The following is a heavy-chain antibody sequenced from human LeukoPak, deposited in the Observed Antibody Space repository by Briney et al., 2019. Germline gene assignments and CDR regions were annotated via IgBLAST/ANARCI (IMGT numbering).Heavy chain of an antibody. D-gene: IGHD3-9*01. J-gene: IGHJ4*02. CDR2: ISTYDDNI. Sequence: ASVKVSCKASRDTFSTYGLSWVRQAPGQGLEWLGWISTYDDNIKYAQSLQGRLTLTIDTSTSTAYMELRSLTSDDTAVYYCARETYSNILTGTDYWGPGTLVTVSS. CDR1: RDTFSTYG. CDR3: ARETYSNILTGTDY. V-gene: IGHV1-18*01.